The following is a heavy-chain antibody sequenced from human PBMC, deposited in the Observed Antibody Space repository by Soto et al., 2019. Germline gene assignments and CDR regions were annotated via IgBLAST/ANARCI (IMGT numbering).Heavy chain of an antibody. D-gene: IGHD3-10*01. CDR3: ARAEYGSGSCFDY. V-gene: IGHV4-4*02. CDR1: GGSISSSNW. Sequence: QVQLQESGPGLVKPSGTLSLTCAVSGGSISSSNWWSWVRQPPGKGLEWIGEIYHSGSTNYNPSLKRRVNISVDKSKHQFSLKLSSVTAADTAVYYCARAEYGSGSCFDYWGQGTLVTVSS. CDR2: IYHSGST. J-gene: IGHJ4*02.